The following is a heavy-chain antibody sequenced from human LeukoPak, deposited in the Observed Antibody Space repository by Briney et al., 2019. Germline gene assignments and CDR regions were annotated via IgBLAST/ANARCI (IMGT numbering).Heavy chain of an antibody. Sequence: ASVKVSCMASGYSFTDFYLHWVRQAPGQGLEWMGWINPKSGVTRSAQTFQGRVTMTTDTSISTAYMELSRLRSDDTAVYYCARERSGYYYDWFDPWGQGTLVTVSS. V-gene: IGHV1-2*02. CDR2: INPKSGVT. CDR3: ARERSGYYYDWFDP. J-gene: IGHJ5*02. D-gene: IGHD3-22*01. CDR1: GYSFTDFY.